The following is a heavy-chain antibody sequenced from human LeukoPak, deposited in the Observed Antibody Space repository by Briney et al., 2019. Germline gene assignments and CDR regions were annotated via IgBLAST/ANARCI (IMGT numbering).Heavy chain of an antibody. Sequence: VASVKVSCKASGYTFTGYYMHWVRQAPGQGLEWMGWINPNSGGTNYAQKFQGRVTMTRDTSISTAYMELSRLRSDDTAVYYCARDQMGGGWYSYWGQGTLVTVSS. CDR2: INPNSGGT. CDR3: ARDQMGGGWYSY. D-gene: IGHD6-19*01. CDR1: GYTFTGYY. V-gene: IGHV1-2*02. J-gene: IGHJ4*02.